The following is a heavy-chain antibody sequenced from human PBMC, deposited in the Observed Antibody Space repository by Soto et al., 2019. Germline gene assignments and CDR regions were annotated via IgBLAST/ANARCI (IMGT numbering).Heavy chain of an antibody. CDR3: ARRYGYSFDY. D-gene: IGHD1-1*01. CDR2: IYYSGST. CDR1: GGSISSYY. J-gene: IGHJ4*02. Sequence: QVQLQESGPGLVKPSETLSLTCTVSGGSISSYYWSWIRQPPGKGLEWIGYIYYSGSTNYNPSLKGRVTISLDTSKIQSSLKLSSVTAAETAVYYCARRYGYSFDYWGQGTLVTVSS. V-gene: IGHV4-59*08.